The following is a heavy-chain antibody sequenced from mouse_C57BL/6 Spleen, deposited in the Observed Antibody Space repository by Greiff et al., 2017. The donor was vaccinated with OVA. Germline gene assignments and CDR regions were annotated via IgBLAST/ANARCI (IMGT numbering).Heavy chain of an antibody. Sequence: EVQVVESGGDLVKPGGSLKLSCAASGFTFSSYGMSWVRQTPDKRLGWVATISSGGSYTYYPDSVKGRFTISRDNAKYTLYLQMSSLKSEDTAMYYCARAGYFDVWGTGTTVTVSS. CDR2: ISSGGSYT. CDR3: ARAGYFDV. CDR1: GFTFSSYG. V-gene: IGHV5-6*01. J-gene: IGHJ1*03.